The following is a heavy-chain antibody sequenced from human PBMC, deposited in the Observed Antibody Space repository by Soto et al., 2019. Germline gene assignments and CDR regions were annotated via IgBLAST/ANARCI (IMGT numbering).Heavy chain of an antibody. CDR2: ISSTTNYI. CDR3: ARESEDLTSNLDC. V-gene: IGHV3-21*01. J-gene: IGHJ4*02. Sequence: GGSLRLSCAASGFTFTRYSMNWVRQAPGKGLEWVSSISSTTNYIYYADSMKCRFTVSRDNAKNSVHLDMNSLSAEDTALYYCARESEDLTSNLDCWRQGSRVTVSS. CDR1: GFTFTRYS.